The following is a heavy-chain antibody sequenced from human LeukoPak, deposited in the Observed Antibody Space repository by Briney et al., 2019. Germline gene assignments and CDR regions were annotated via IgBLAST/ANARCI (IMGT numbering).Heavy chain of an antibody. CDR1: GYTFTSYG. V-gene: IGHV1-18*01. Sequence: GASVKVSCKASGYTFTSYGISWVRQAPGQGLEWMGWISAYNGNTNYAQKLQGRVTMTTDTSTNTAYMELRSLRSDDTAVYYCARGGGSRDIVVVPAAIWFDPWGQGTLVTVSS. D-gene: IGHD2-2*02. CDR3: ARGGGSRDIVVVPAAIWFDP. CDR2: ISAYNGNT. J-gene: IGHJ5*02.